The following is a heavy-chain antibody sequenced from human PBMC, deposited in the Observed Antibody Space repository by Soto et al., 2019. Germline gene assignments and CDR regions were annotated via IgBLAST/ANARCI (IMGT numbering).Heavy chain of an antibody. CDR1: GFTFSSYS. D-gene: IGHD1-26*01. CDR3: ARALNNGIVGASPFDDYVMDV. V-gene: IGHV3-21*01. Sequence: EVQLVESGGGLVKPGGSLRLSCAASGFTFSSYSMNWVRQAPGKGLEWVSSISSSSSYIYYADSLKGRFTSSRDNPKNSLYLKKNSLRADDTAVYYCARALNNGIVGASPFDDYVMDVWGQGTTVTVSS. CDR2: ISSSSSYI. J-gene: IGHJ6*02.